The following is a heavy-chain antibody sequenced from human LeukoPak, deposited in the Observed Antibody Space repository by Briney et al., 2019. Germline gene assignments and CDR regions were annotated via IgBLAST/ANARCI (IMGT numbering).Heavy chain of an antibody. D-gene: IGHD6-19*01. CDR1: GFIFSNYA. V-gene: IGHV3-23*01. CDR2: ISSRGDST. Sequence: PGGSLRLSCAASGFIFSNYAMSWVRQVPGRGLEWVSTISSRGDSTYVADSVKGRFTTSRDNSKNSLYLQMNTVRAEDTAVYYCVKGPRPDITVAHTVENWGQGTLVTVSS. J-gene: IGHJ4*02. CDR3: VKGPRPDITVAHTVEN.